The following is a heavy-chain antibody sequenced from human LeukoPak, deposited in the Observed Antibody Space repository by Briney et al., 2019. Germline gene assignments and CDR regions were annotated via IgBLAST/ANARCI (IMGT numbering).Heavy chain of an antibody. D-gene: IGHD6-19*01. V-gene: IGHV3-21*01. CDR3: ARERRHSSGLDY. Sequence: GGSLRLSCAASGFTFSSYSMNWVRQAPGKGLECVSSISSSSSYIYYADSVKGRFTISRDNAKNSLYLQMNSLRAEDTAVYYCARERRHSSGLDYWGQGTLVTVSS. CDR1: GFTFSSYS. CDR2: ISSSSSYI. J-gene: IGHJ4*02.